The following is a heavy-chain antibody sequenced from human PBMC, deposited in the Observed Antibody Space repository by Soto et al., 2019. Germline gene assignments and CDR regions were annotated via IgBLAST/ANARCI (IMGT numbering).Heavy chain of an antibody. CDR3: ARDGGVLGIRSGEAFDI. D-gene: IGHD2-8*02. V-gene: IGHV6-1*01. CDR1: GDSVSSNSAA. J-gene: IGHJ3*02. Sequence: SQTLSLTCVISGDSVSSNSAAWNWIRQSPSRGLEWLGRTYYRSKWYNDYAVSVKSRITINPDTSKNQFSLQLNSVTPEDTAVYYCARDGGVLGIRSGEAFDIWGQGTMVTVSS. CDR2: TYYRSKWYN.